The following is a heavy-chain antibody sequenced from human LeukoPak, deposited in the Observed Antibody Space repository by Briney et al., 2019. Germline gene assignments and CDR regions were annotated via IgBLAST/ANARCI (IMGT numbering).Heavy chain of an antibody. CDR1: GGSISTYY. J-gene: IGHJ4*02. D-gene: IGHD3-10*01. CDR3: ARGQMNGSGSYYYFDY. CDR2: LYYTGTT. V-gene: IGHV4-59*01. Sequence: SETLSLTCSVSGGSISTYYWSWIRQPPGKGREWIGYLYYTGTTNYNPSLKSRVTISLDTSKIQFSLTLSSLTAADTAVYYCARGQMNGSGSYYYFDYWGQGALVTVSS.